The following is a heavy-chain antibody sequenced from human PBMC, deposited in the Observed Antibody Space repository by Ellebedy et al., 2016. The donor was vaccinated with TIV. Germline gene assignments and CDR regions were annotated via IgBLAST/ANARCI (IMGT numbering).Heavy chain of an antibody. CDR1: GFTFSSYG. D-gene: IGHD3-10*01. J-gene: IGHJ4*02. Sequence: PGGSLRLSCAASGFTFSSYGMHWVRQGPGKGLEWVALISNDGSYTRYADSVKGRFTISRDNFENTMYLQMRSLRAEDTAVYYCAKDLSDDAEWYGELDYWGQGTLVPVSS. CDR3: AKDLSDDAEWYGELDY. CDR2: ISNDGSYT. V-gene: IGHV3-30*18.